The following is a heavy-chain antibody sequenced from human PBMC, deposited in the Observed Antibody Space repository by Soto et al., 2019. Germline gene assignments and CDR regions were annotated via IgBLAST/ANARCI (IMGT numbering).Heavy chain of an antibody. J-gene: IGHJ4*02. Sequence: QVQLVQSGAVVKKSGAAMKVSCKASGYTFTNYGVAWVRRASGQGLEWMGWISGNNGDTKYAQNLQNRVTMTTDTSTNRAYMEVRSLRSDDTAVYYCAIGGLAVSGTYDYWGQGTMVTVSS. CDR2: ISGNNGDT. CDR3: AIGGLAVSGTYDY. V-gene: IGHV1-18*01. D-gene: IGHD6-19*01. CDR1: GYTFTNYG.